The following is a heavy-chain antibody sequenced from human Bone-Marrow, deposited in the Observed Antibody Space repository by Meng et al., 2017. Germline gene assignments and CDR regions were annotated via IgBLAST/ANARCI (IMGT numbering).Heavy chain of an antibody. CDR3: ARDRSGYSLFDY. CDR2: INHSGST. J-gene: IGHJ4*02. Sequence: QVQLQQWGAGLLKPSETLSLTCAVYGGSFSGYYWNWIRQPPGKGLEWIGEINHSGSTNYNPSLKSRVTISVDTSKNQFSLKLSSVTAADTAVYYCARDRSGYSLFDYWGQGTLVTVSS. CDR1: GGSFSGYY. D-gene: IGHD5-18*01. V-gene: IGHV4-34*01.